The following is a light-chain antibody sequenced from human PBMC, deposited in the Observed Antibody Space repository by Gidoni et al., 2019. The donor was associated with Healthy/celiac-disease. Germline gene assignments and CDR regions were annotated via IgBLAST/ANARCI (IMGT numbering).Light chain of an antibody. CDR1: QSISSW. V-gene: IGKV1-5*03. CDR3: QQYNSYPLT. CDR2: KAS. Sequence: LPMTQSPSTLSASVGDRVTITCRASQSISSWLDWYQQKPGKAPKLLIYKASSLESGVPSRFSGSGSGTEFTLTISSLQPDDFATYYCQQYNSYPLTFGGGTKVEIK. J-gene: IGKJ4*01.